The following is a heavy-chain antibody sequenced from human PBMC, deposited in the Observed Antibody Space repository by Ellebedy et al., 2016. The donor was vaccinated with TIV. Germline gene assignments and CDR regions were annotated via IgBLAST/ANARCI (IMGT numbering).Heavy chain of an antibody. CDR3: ASGRFCSSPTCPNAYVMDV. D-gene: IGHD2-2*01. CDR1: GGTFRSYA. Sequence: AASVKVSCKASGGTFRSYAISWLRQARGQGLEWMGGIIPVLGTANYAQNFQGRVTITADESTSTAFMELTSLRSDDTAVYYCASGRFCSSPTCPNAYVMDVWGQGTTVIVSS. V-gene: IGHV1-69*13. J-gene: IGHJ6*02. CDR2: IIPVLGTA.